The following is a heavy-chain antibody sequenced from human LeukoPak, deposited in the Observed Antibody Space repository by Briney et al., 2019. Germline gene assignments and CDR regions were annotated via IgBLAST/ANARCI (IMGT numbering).Heavy chain of an antibody. D-gene: IGHD6-19*01. CDR3: ARDSYSSGAFDI. V-gene: IGHV1-2*02. Sequence: ASVKVSCKASGYTFTGYYLHWVRQAPGQGLEWMGWINPNSGGTNFAQKFQGRVTMTRDTSISTAYMGLSRLRCDDTAVYFCARDSYSSGAFDIWGQGTMVTVSS. J-gene: IGHJ3*02. CDR2: INPNSGGT. CDR1: GYTFTGYY.